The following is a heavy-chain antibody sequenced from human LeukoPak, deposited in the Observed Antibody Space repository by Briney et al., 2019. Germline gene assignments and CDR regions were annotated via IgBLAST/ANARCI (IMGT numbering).Heavy chain of an antibody. CDR2: IIPIFGTA. CDR3: ARDDPYYYDSSTHLGNAFDI. V-gene: IGHV1-69*13. Sequence: SVNVSCMSCGGIFSSYAMSWVRQAPGQGLECMGGIIPIFGTANYAQKFQGRVTITADESTSTAYMELSSLRSEDTAVYYCARDDPYYYDSSTHLGNAFDIWGQGTMVTVSS. D-gene: IGHD3-22*01. CDR1: GGIFSSYA. J-gene: IGHJ3*02.